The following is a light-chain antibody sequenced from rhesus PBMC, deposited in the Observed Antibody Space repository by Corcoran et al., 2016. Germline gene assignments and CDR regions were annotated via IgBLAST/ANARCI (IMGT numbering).Light chain of an antibody. J-gene: IGLJ1*01. CDR1: NIGNNN. CDR2: FAD. V-gene: IGLV3-44*01. Sequence: SYDLTQPPSVSVSPGQTARITCGGDNIGNNNVHWYQQKPPQAPLLVIYFADKRPSGIPERFSGSKSATTATLTISGVEAGDEADYFCQVWVTSRDQYIFGGGTRLTVL. CDR3: QVWVTSRDQYI.